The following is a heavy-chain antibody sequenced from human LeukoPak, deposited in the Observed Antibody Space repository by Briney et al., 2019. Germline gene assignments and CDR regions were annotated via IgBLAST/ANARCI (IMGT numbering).Heavy chain of an antibody. D-gene: IGHD2-2*01. V-gene: IGHV4-59*01. CDR1: GGSISSYY. J-gene: IGHJ6*03. Sequence: SETLSLTCTVSGGSISSYYWSWIRQPPGKGLEWIGYIYYSGSTNYNPSLKSRVTISVDTSKNRFSLKLSSVTAADTAVYYCARARPTIGYYMDVWGKGTTVTVSS. CDR2: IYYSGST. CDR3: ARARPTIGYYMDV.